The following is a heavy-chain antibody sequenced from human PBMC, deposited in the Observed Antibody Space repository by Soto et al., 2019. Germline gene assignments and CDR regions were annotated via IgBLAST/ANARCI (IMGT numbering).Heavy chain of an antibody. J-gene: IGHJ6*02. CDR2: ISYDGSNK. CDR3: AREPPPAARSYYYYGMEV. V-gene: IGHV3-30-3*01. Sequence: SLRLSCAASGFTFSNYAMHWFRQAPGKGLEWVAVISYDGSNKYYADSVKGRFTISRDNSKNTLYLQMNSLRAEDTALYYCAREPPPAARSYYYYGMEVWGQGTTVNV. CDR1: GFTFSNYA. D-gene: IGHD2-2*01.